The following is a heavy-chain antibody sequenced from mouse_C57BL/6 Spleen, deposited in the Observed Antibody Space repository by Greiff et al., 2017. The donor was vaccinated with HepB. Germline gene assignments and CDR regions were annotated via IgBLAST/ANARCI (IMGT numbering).Heavy chain of an antibody. CDR2: ISGGGGNT. J-gene: IGHJ2*01. CDR3: ARHAEGYYGSSPYFDY. CDR1: GFTFSSYT. D-gene: IGHD1-1*01. Sequence: EVNLVESGGGLVKPGGSLKLSCAASGFTFSSYTMSWVRQTPEKRLEWVATISGGGGNTYYPDSVKGRFTISRDNAKNTLYLQMSSLRSEDTALYYCARHAEGYYGSSPYFDYWGQGTTLTVSS. V-gene: IGHV5-9*01.